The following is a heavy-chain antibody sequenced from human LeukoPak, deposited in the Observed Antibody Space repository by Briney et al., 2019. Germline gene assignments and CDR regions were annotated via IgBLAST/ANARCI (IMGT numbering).Heavy chain of an antibody. CDR2: IYHSGST. Sequence: SETLSLTCAVSGGSISSSNWWSWARPPPGKGLEWIGEIYHSGSTNYNPSLKSRVTISVDKSKNQFSLKLSSVTAADTAVYYCARAGYSSGLLAWGQGTMVTVSS. V-gene: IGHV4-4*02. D-gene: IGHD6-19*01. CDR1: GGSISSSNW. CDR3: ARAGYSSGLLA. J-gene: IGHJ3*01.